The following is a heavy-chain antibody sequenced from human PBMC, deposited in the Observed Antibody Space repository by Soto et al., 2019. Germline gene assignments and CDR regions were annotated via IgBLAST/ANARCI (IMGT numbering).Heavy chain of an antibody. CDR2: IYNSGST. V-gene: IGHV4-59*08. CDR1: GGSLSSYY. CDR3: ASMGYHYGSGSYPLDY. J-gene: IGHJ4*02. Sequence: SETLSLTCTVSGGSLSSYYWTWIRQPPGKGLEWIGFIYNSGSTHYNPSLRSRVTISVDTSKNQFSLKLRSVTAADTAVYYCASMGYHYGSGSYPLDYWGQGTLVTVS. D-gene: IGHD3-10*01.